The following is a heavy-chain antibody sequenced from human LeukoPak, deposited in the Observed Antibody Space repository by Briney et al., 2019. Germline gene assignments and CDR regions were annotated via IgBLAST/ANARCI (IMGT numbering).Heavy chain of an antibody. J-gene: IGHJ4*02. D-gene: IGHD1-26*01. CDR2: INHSGST. Sequence: SETLSLTCAVYGGSFGGYYWSWIRQPPGKGLEWIGEINHSGSTNYNPSLKSRVTISVDTSKNQFSLKLSSVTAADTAVYYCARSRGSYYYFDYWGQGTLVTVSS. V-gene: IGHV4-34*01. CDR1: GGSFGGYY. CDR3: ARSRGSYYYFDY.